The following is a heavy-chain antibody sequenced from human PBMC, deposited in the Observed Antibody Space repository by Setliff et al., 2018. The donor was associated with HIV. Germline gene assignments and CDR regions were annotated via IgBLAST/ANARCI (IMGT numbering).Heavy chain of an antibody. V-gene: IGHV1-8*01. CDR1: GYTFTSNYD. J-gene: IGHJ3*02. D-gene: IGHD3-3*01. CDR3: AKDRHTMGTGYDVFDM. CDR2: INPNSGNT. Sequence: ASVKVSCKASGYTFTSNYDVNWVRLAAGQGLEWLGWINPNSGNTGYAQKFQGRVTVTRDTSINTAYMELSSLRSDDTAICYCAKDRHTMGTGYDVFDMWGQGTMVTVSS.